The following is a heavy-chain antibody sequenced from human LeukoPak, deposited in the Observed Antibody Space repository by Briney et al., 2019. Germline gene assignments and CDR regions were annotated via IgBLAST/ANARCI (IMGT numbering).Heavy chain of an antibody. CDR1: GGSMTYDY. V-gene: IGHV4-59*08. CDR2: IYTTGST. CDR3: ARHFRRDYSASGASQYYHYIDV. Sequence: PSETLSLTCTVSGGSMTYDYWSWIRQTPGMRLVWLGYIYTTGSTRYNPSLKSRVTISLDTSKNQFSLRLRSVTAADTAVYYCARHFRRDYSASGASQYYHYIDVWGKGTTVTVSS. D-gene: IGHD3-10*01. J-gene: IGHJ6*03.